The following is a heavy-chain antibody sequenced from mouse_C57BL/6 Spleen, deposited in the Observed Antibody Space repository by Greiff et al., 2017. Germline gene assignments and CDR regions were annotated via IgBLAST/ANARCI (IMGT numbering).Heavy chain of an antibody. CDR1: GYAFSSSW. Sequence: QVQLKESGPELVKPGASVKISCKASGYAFSSSWMNWVKQRPGKGLEWIGRIYPGDGDTNYNGKFKGKATLTADNSSSQAYMQLSSLTSEDSAVYFCARDGITTVVAEGYYFDYWGQGTTLTVSS. CDR2: IYPGDGDT. D-gene: IGHD1-1*01. J-gene: IGHJ2*01. V-gene: IGHV1-82*01. CDR3: ARDGITTVVAEGYYFDY.